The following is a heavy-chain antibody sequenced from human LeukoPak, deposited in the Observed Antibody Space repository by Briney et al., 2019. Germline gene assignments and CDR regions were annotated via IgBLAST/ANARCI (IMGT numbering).Heavy chain of an antibody. CDR1: GYSFTSYW. CDR2: IYPGDSDT. V-gene: IGHV5-51*01. D-gene: IGHD3-22*01. J-gene: IGHJ4*02. Sequence: GESLKISCKGSGYSFTSYWNGWVRQMPGKGLEWMGVIYPGDSDTRYSPSFQGQVTISADKSISTAYLQWSSLKASDTAMYYCARHGGYDSSGYYYGYWGQGTLVTVSS. CDR3: ARHGGYDSSGYYYGY.